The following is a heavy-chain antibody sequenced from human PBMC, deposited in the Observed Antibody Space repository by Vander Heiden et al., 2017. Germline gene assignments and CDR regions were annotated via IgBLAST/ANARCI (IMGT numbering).Heavy chain of an antibody. V-gene: IGHV4-39*01. J-gene: IGHJ5*02. Sequence: QLQLQESGPGLVKPSETLSLTCTVSGGSISSSTYCWGWIRQPTGKGLEWIGSIYYSGSTYYNPSLKSRVTISVDTSKNQFSLKLSSVTAADTAVYYCARHVYDFWSGLKNWFDPWGQGTLVTVSS. D-gene: IGHD3-3*01. CDR1: GGSISSSTYC. CDR3: ARHVYDFWSGLKNWFDP. CDR2: IYYSGST.